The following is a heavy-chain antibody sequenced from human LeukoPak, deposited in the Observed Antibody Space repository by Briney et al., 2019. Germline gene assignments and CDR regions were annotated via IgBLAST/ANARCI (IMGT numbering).Heavy chain of an antibody. V-gene: IGHV3-21*01. CDR3: ARAGGYSGYDLDY. Sequence: PGGSLRLSCAASGFTFSSYSMNWVRQAPGKGLEWVSSISSSSSYIYYADSVKGRFTISRDNAKNSLYLQMNSLRAEDTAVYYCARAGGYSGYDLDYWGQGTLVTVSS. D-gene: IGHD5-12*01. CDR1: GFTFSSYS. J-gene: IGHJ4*02. CDR2: ISSSSSYI.